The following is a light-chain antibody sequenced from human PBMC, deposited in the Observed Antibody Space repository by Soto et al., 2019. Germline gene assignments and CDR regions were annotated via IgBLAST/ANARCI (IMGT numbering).Light chain of an antibody. CDR1: SSDIGAYNY. CDR2: EVN. Sequence: QAVLTQPPSASGSPGQSVTIYCTGNSSDIGAYNYVSWFQQHPGEAPKLIISEVNKRPSGVPDRFSGSKSGNTASLTVSGLQAEDEADYYCTSYGGRDNLMFVGGTKLTFL. CDR3: TSYGGRDNLM. V-gene: IGLV2-8*01. J-gene: IGLJ3*02.